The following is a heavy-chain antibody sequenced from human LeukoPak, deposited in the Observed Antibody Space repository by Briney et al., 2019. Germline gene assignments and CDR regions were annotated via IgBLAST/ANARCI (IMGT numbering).Heavy chain of an antibody. Sequence: KTSETLSLTCTVSGDSISSYYWSWIRQSPGKGLEWIGYIYHRGNTNYNPPLKSRVNISVDTSKNQFSLNLNSVTAADTAVYYCARHQIYGGNSLDQWGQGTLVTVSS. V-gene: IGHV4-59*08. J-gene: IGHJ4*02. CDR3: ARHQIYGGNSLDQ. CDR2: IYHRGNT. D-gene: IGHD4-23*01. CDR1: GDSISSYY.